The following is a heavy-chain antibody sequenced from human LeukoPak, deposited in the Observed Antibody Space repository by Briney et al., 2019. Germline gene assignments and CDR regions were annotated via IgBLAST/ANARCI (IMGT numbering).Heavy chain of an antibody. V-gene: IGHV3-9*01. CDR3: AKDRSSSGWYNYFDY. CDR2: ISWNSGSI. Sequence: GRSLRLSCAASGFTFDDYAMHWVRQAPGTGLEWVSGISWNSGSIGYADSVKGRFTISRDNAKNSLYLQMNSLRAEDTALYYCAKDRSSSGWYNYFDYWGQGTLVTVSS. CDR1: GFTFDDYA. J-gene: IGHJ4*02. D-gene: IGHD6-19*01.